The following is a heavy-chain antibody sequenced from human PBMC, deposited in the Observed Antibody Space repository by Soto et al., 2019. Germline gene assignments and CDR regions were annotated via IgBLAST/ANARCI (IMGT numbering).Heavy chain of an antibody. CDR2: IYYSGST. D-gene: IGHD3-10*01. V-gene: IGHV4-31*03. Sequence: SETLSLTCTVSGGSISSGGYYWSWIRQHPGKGLEWIGYIYYSGSTYYNPSLKSRVTISVDTSKNQFSLKLSSVTAADTAVYYCARGLDNVLLWFGELSDIWFDPWGQGTLVTVSS. CDR1: GGSISSGGYY. CDR3: ARGLDNVLLWFGELSDIWFDP. J-gene: IGHJ5*02.